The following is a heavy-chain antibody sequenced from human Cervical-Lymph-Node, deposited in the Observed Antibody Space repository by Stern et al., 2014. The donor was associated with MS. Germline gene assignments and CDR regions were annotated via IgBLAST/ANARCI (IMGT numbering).Heavy chain of an antibody. D-gene: IGHD1-14*01. J-gene: IGHJ5*02. Sequence: VHLVESGAELKKPGASVKVSCKASGFALTSAGISWVRQAPGQGLEWMGCISAYNVNTNYAQRFQDRVNMTTDTSTSTAYMELRSLRSDDTAVYYCARHSIKGYNCFDTWGQGTLVTVSS. CDR3: ARHSIKGYNCFDT. CDR2: ISAYNVNT. V-gene: IGHV1-18*01. CDR1: GFALTSAG.